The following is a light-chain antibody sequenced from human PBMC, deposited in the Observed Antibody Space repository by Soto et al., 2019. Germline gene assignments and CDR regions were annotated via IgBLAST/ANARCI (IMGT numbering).Light chain of an antibody. J-gene: IGKJ2*01. CDR1: QSVSSD. Sequence: ILMTQFPATLSVSPGDRVTVSCRASQSVSSDLAWYQQRPGQAPRLLIYGASTRATGIPARFSGTGSGKESTLTISRLPSEDFALYYCQQYNNWPQYTFGQGTKVDTK. CDR2: GAS. CDR3: QQYNNWPQYT. V-gene: IGKV3-15*01.